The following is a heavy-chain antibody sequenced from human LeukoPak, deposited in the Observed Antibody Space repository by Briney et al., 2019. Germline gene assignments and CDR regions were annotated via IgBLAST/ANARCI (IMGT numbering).Heavy chain of an antibody. CDR2: TYYRSRWYN. CDR1: GDSVSSNSVT. Sequence: SQTLSLTCAISGDSVSSNSVTWNWIRQSPSRGLEWLGRTYYRSRWYNDYAVSVKSRITINPDTPKNQFSVQLNSVTPEDTAVYYCARSPSGSHVDYWGQGTLVTVSS. D-gene: IGHD1-26*01. J-gene: IGHJ4*02. V-gene: IGHV6-1*01. CDR3: ARSPSGSHVDY.